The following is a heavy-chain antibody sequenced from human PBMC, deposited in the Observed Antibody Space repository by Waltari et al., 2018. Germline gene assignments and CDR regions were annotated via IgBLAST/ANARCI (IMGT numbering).Heavy chain of an antibody. CDR1: GGSISSYY. D-gene: IGHD3-3*01. Sequence: QVQLQESGPGLVKPSETLSLTCTVSGGSISSYYWSWIRQPPGKGLEWIGYIYYSGSTNYNPPLKSRVTISVDTSKNQFSLKLSSVTAADTAVYYCARGATPKSLTTYDFWSFPAHWGQGTLVTVSS. CDR3: ARGATPKSLTTYDFWSFPAH. V-gene: IGHV4-59*01. J-gene: IGHJ4*02. CDR2: IYYSGST.